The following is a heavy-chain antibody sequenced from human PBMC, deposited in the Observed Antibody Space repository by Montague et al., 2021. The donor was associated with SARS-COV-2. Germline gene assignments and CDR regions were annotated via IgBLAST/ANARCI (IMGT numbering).Heavy chain of an antibody. CDR1: GFTFSTYW. Sequence: SLRLSCAASGFTFSTYWMHWVRQGPGKGLLWVSRINSDGSSTAYXXSLKGRFTVSRDNAKNTLYLQMNSLRAEDTAVYYCARDRYFDWLFNWFDPWGQGTLVTVSS. CDR3: ARDRYFDWLFNWFDP. CDR2: INSDGSST. D-gene: IGHD3-9*01. J-gene: IGHJ5*02. V-gene: IGHV3-74*01.